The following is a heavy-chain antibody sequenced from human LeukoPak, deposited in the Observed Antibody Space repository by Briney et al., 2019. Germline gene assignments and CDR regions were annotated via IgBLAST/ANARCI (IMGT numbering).Heavy chain of an antibody. J-gene: IGHJ5*02. CDR3: ASSYDSSGPPRGWFDP. V-gene: IGHV4-34*01. Sequence: SETLSLTCAVYGGSFSGYYWSWIRQPPGKGLEWIGEINHSGSTNYNPSLKSRVTISVDTSKNQFSLKLSSVTAAATAVYYCASSYDSSGPPRGWFDPWGQGTLVTVSS. D-gene: IGHD3-22*01. CDR1: GGSFSGYY. CDR2: INHSGST.